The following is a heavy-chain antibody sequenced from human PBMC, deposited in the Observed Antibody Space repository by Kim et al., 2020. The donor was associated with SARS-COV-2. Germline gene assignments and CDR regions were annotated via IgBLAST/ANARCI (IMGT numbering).Heavy chain of an antibody. J-gene: IGHJ3*02. CDR2: ITKSSTTI. V-gene: IGHV3-48*02. D-gene: IGHD3-16*01. CDR3: VRDRMGGAFDI. CDR1: GFTFSAYD. Sequence: GGSLRLSCATSGFTFSAYDMNWVRRAPGKGLEWLSFITKSSTTIYYANSVKGRFTISRDNAKNSLYLQMNSLRDEDSALYYCVRDRMGGAFDIWCQGTMV.